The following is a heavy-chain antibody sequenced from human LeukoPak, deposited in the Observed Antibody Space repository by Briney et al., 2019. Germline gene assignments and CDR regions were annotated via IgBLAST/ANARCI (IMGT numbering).Heavy chain of an antibody. V-gene: IGHV4-59*08. Sequence: SETLSLTCTVSGGSISSYYWSWIRQPPGKGLEWIGYIYYSGSTYYNPSLKSRVTISVDTSKNQFSLKLSSVTAADTAVYYCARHASSSYGNFDYWGQGTLVTVSS. D-gene: IGHD6-6*01. J-gene: IGHJ4*02. CDR3: ARHASSSYGNFDY. CDR2: IYYSGST. CDR1: GGSISSYY.